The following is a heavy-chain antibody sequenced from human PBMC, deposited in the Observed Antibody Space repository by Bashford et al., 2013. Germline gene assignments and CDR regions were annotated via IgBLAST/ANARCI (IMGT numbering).Heavy chain of an antibody. Sequence: SETLSLTCAVSGDSISSSTWWSWVRQPPGKGLEWIGEIYHSGSTYYNPSLKSRVTISVDTSKNQFSLKLSSVTAADTAVYYCARQAGSSYLTNCSGGSCYPFDYWGQGTLVTVSS. J-gene: IGHJ4*02. CDR3: ARQAGSSYLTNCSGGSCYPFDY. V-gene: IGHV4-4*02. D-gene: IGHD2-15*01. CDR2: IYHSGST. CDR1: GDSISSSTW.